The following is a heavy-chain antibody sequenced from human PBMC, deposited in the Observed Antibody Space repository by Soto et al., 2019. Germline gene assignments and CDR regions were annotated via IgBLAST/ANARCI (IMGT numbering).Heavy chain of an antibody. CDR1: GGTFSSYA. CDR2: IIPIFGTA. Sequence: SVKVSCKASGGTFSSYAISWVRQAPGQGLEWMGGIIPIFGTANYAQKFQGRVTITADESTSTAYMELSSLRSEDTAVYYCAREPSRYFTGYYYHWGQGTLVTVSS. J-gene: IGHJ5*02. CDR3: AREPSRYFTGYYYH. D-gene: IGHD1-26*01. V-gene: IGHV1-69*13.